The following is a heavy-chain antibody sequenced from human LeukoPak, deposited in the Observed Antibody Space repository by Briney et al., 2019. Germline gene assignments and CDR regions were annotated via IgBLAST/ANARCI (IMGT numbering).Heavy chain of an antibody. V-gene: IGHV1-8*01. D-gene: IGHD5-12*01. CDR1: GYTFTSYD. Sequence: VASVKVSCKASGYTFTSYDINWVRQATGQGLEWMGWMNPNSGNTGYAQKFQGRVTITRNTSISTAYMELSSLRSEDTAVYYCARGGATYLYYYYMDVWGKGTTVTVSS. CDR2: MNPNSGNT. J-gene: IGHJ6*03. CDR3: ARGGATYLYYYYMDV.